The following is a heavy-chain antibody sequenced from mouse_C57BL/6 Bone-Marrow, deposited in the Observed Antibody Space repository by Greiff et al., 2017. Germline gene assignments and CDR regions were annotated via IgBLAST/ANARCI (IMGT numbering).Heavy chain of an antibody. CDR3: ARGSARDY. CDR1: GYTFTHYW. V-gene: IGHV1-56*01. Sequence: VQLQQSGPELVRPGASVQLSCKAPGYTFTHYWMQWVRQTPGQGLEWIGEVSPGSGSTYYNEKFKGKATLTVDPSSSTAYMQLSSLTSEDSAVYVCARGSARDYWGQGTSVTVSS. CDR2: VSPGSGST. J-gene: IGHJ4*01.